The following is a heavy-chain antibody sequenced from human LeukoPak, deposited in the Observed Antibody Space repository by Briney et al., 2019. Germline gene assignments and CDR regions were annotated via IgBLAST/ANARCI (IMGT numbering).Heavy chain of an antibody. CDR2: ISGSGGST. D-gene: IGHD2-15*01. V-gene: IGHV3-23*01. J-gene: IGHJ3*02. Sequence: PGGSLRLSCAASGFTFSSYAMSWVRQAPGKGLEWVSAISGSGGSTYYAGSVKGRFTISRDNSKNTLYLQMNSPRAEDTAVYYCAKGDTYCSGGSCYNDAFDIWGQGTMVTVSS. CDR3: AKGDTYCSGGSCYNDAFDI. CDR1: GFTFSSYA.